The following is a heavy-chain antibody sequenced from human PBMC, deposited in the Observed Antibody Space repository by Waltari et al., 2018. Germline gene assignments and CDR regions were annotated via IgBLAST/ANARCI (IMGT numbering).Heavy chain of an antibody. Sequence: EVQLVESGGALVQPGGSLKLSCAASGLIFRHFAIHWVRQAAGKGPEWVGRIRSRTKGDATAYTASVEGRFTISRDDSKNTVYLQMNSLKTDDTAVYYCVRPFELGIDWGQGTLVTVSS. CDR3: VRPFELGID. D-gene: IGHD7-27*01. CDR2: IRSRTKGDAT. CDR1: GLIFRHFA. V-gene: IGHV3-73*01. J-gene: IGHJ4*02.